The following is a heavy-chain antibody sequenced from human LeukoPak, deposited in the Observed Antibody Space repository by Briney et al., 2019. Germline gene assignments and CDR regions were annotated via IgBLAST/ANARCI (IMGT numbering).Heavy chain of an antibody. D-gene: IGHD2-21*01. V-gene: IGHV3-21*01. CDR3: ERDLSDTIRAYDY. CDR1: GFILSDYN. J-gene: IGHJ4*02. Sequence: GRSLRLSCAASGFILSDYNMNWVRQAPGKGLEWVSFIAISGSYITYADSVKGRFTISRDKAKNSLYLQMNSLRAEDTAVYYCERDLSDTIRAYDYWGRGTLVSVSS. CDR2: IAISGSYI.